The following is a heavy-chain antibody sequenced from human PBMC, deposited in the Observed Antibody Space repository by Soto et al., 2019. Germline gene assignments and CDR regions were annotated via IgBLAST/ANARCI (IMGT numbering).Heavy chain of an antibody. CDR2: IYPGDSDT. Sequence: EVQLVQSGAEVKKPGESLKISCKASGYTFTNYWIAWVRQMPGKGLEWMGIIYPGDSDTKYSPSFQGQVTISVDKSINTAYLQWSSLKASDTAMYYCARRNGDGSGSRGFDPWGQGTLVTVSS. CDR1: GYTFTNYW. CDR3: ARRNGDGSGSRGFDP. J-gene: IGHJ5*02. D-gene: IGHD3-10*01. V-gene: IGHV5-51*03.